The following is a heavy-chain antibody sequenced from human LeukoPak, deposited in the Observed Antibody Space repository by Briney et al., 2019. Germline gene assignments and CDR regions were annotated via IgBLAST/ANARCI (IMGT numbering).Heavy chain of an antibody. J-gene: IGHJ4*02. V-gene: IGHV5-51*01. D-gene: IGHD3-22*01. CDR1: GYSFTSYW. CDR3: ARLSMDDSSGSSPRLYYFDY. CDR2: IYPGDSDT. Sequence: GESLKISCKGSGYSFTSYWIGWVRQMPGKGLEWMGIIYPGDSDTRYSPSFQGQVTISADKSISTAYLQWSSLKASDTAMYYCARLSMDDSSGSSPRLYYFDYWGQGTLVTVSS.